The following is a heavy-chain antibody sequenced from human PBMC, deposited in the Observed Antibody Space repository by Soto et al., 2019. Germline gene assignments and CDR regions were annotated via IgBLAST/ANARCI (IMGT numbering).Heavy chain of an antibody. J-gene: IGHJ5*02. CDR1: GFSLSTSGVG. CDR3: AHTYCTNGVCLHWFDP. CDR2: IYWDDDK. D-gene: IGHD2-8*01. V-gene: IGHV2-5*02. Sequence: SGPTLVNPTQTLTLTCTFSGFSLSTSGVGVGWIRQPPGKALEWLALIYWDDDKRYSPSLKSRLTITKDTSKNQVVLTMTNMDPVDTATYYCAHTYCTNGVCLHWFDPWGQGTLATVSS.